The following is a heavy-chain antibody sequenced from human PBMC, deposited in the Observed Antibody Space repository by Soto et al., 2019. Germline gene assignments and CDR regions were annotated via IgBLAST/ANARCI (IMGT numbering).Heavy chain of an antibody. CDR1: GGTFSSYT. V-gene: IGHV1-69*02. Sequence: QVQLVQSGAEVKKPGSSVKVSCKASGGTFSSYTISWVRQAPGQGLEWMGRIIPILGIANYAQKFQGRVTITADKSTSTAYMELSSLRSEDTAVYYCARVWRQQLAWYFDLWGRGTLVTVSS. D-gene: IGHD6-13*01. CDR2: IIPILGIA. CDR3: ARVWRQQLAWYFDL. J-gene: IGHJ2*01.